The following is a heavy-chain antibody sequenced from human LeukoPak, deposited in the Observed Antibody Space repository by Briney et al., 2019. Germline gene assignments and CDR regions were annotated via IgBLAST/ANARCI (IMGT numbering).Heavy chain of an antibody. CDR3: ARTSLGGAWFDP. Sequence: SQTLSLTCTVSGGSISSGDYYWSWIRQPPGRGLEWIGYIYYNGSTYYNPSLKSRVTISVDTSKNQFSLKLCSVTAADTAVYYCARTSLGGAWFDPWGQGTLVTVSS. D-gene: IGHD3-10*01. V-gene: IGHV4-30-4*08. J-gene: IGHJ5*02. CDR1: GGSISSGDYY. CDR2: IYYNGST.